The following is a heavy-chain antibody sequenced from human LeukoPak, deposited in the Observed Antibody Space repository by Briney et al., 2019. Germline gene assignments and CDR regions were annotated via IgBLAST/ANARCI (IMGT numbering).Heavy chain of an antibody. D-gene: IGHD4-23*01. CDR2: IYYSGST. CDR3: ARDGVGGLYYFDY. Sequence: PSQTLSLTCTVSGGSISSGDYYGSWIRQPPGKGLEWIGYIYYSGSTYYNPSLKSRVTISVDTSKNQFSLKLSSVTAADTAVYYCARDGVGGLYYFDYWGQGNLVTVSS. J-gene: IGHJ4*02. CDR1: GGSISSGDYY. V-gene: IGHV4-30-4*01.